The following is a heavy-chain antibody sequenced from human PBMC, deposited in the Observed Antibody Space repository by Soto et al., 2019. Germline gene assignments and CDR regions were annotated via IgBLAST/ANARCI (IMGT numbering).Heavy chain of an antibody. CDR3: ARQYCSSSSCYINCFDL. CDR2: IYYSGST. V-gene: IGHV4-39*01. D-gene: IGHD2-2*02. Sequence: SETLSLTCTVSGGSISSSSYYWGWIRQPPGKGLEWIGSIYYSGSTYYNPSLKSRVTISVDTSKNQFSLKLSSVTAADTAVYYCARQYCSSSSCYINCFDLWGQGTLVTVSS. J-gene: IGHJ5*02. CDR1: GGSISSSSYY.